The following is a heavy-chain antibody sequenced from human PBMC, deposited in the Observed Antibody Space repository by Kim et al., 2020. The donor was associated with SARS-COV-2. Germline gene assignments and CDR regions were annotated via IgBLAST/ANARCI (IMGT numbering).Heavy chain of an antibody. D-gene: IGHD1-26*01. CDR1: GYTFTSYG. CDR3: ARDIHSGSYWLLTGLDY. CDR2: ISAYNGNT. V-gene: IGHV1-18*01. Sequence: ASVKVSCKASGYTFTSYGISWVRQAPGQGLEWMGWISAYNGNTNYAQKLQGRVTMTTDTSTSTAYMELRSLRSDDTAVYYCARDIHSGSYWLLTGLDYWGQGTLVTVSS. J-gene: IGHJ4*02.